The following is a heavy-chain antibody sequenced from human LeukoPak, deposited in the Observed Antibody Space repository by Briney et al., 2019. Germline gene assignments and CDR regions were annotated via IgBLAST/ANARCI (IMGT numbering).Heavy chain of an antibody. J-gene: IGHJ4*02. CDR2: LTPSGTDI. CDR1: GFTFNSYA. Sequence: GGSLRLSCAASGFTFNSYAMNWVRQAPGKGLEWVSSLTPSGTDIYYAASVKGRFTMSRDNAKSSLYLQMNSLRAEDTAVYYCAREIGASGAFDYWGQGTLVTVSP. CDR3: AREIGASGAFDY. V-gene: IGHV3-21*01. D-gene: IGHD7-27*01.